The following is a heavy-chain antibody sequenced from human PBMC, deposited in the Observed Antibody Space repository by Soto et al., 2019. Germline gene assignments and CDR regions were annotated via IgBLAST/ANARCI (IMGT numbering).Heavy chain of an antibody. CDR2: ISGSGGST. CDR1: GFTFSSYA. V-gene: IGHV3-23*01. J-gene: IGHJ4*02. Sequence: PGGSLRLSCAASGFTFSSYAMSWVRQAPGKGLEWVSVISGSGGSTHYADSVQGRSTISRDNSKNTLYLQVNSLRAEDTAVYYCAKEADISGYHPDYWGQGTQVTVSS. CDR3: AKEADISGYHPDY. D-gene: IGHD3-22*01.